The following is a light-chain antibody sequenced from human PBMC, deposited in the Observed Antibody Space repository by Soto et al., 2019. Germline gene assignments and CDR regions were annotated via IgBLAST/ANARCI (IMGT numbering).Light chain of an antibody. CDR3: QQYGSSPPWT. V-gene: IGKV3-20*01. CDR2: GAS. Sequence: EIGVTQKQTTLSVSPGERATLSCRASQSVSSSYLAWYQQKPGQAPRLLIYGASSRATGIPDRFSGSGSGTDFTLTISRLEPEDFAVYYCQQYGSSPPWTFGQGTKVDI. CDR1: QSVSSSY. J-gene: IGKJ1*01.